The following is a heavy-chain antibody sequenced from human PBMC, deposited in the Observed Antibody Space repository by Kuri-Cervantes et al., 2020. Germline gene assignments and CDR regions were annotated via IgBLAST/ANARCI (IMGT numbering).Heavy chain of an antibody. J-gene: IGHJ5*02. V-gene: IGHV4-38-2*02. CDR2: IYHSRNT. Sequence: SETLSLTCTVSGYSISSGYYWGWIRQPPGKGLEWIGTIYHSRNTYYNPSLKSRVTISVDTSKNQFSLKLSSVTAADTAVYYCATRGRGEARYCSSTSCYEGWFDPWGQGTLVTVSS. CDR1: GYSISSGYY. CDR3: ATRGRGEARYCSSTSCYEGWFDP. D-gene: IGHD2-2*01.